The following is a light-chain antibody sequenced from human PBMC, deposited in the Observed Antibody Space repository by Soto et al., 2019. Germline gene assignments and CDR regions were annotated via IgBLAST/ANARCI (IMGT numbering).Light chain of an antibody. CDR2: AAS. CDR1: QSISSY. V-gene: IGKV1-39*01. Sequence: DIQMTQSPSSLSASVGDRVTITCRASQSISSYLNWYQQKPGKAPKLLIYAASSLQSGVPSRFSCSGTGEDFPLNIRRLQPGDFANYYWPQRYRTPRTFRPGTKVE. J-gene: IGKJ1*01. CDR3: PQRYRTPRT.